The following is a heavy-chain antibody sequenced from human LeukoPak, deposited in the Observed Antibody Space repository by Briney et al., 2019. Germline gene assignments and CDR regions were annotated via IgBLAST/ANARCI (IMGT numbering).Heavy chain of an antibody. Sequence: GGSLRLSCTASGFTLSHYGMSWVRQAPDKGLESVALLWADGSKTSYPDSMKGRFTISRDISRNTLYLQINSLTVEDTALYYRARDADTSAFYWFFDLWGRGTLVTVSS. CDR1: GFTLSHYG. CDR3: ARDADTSAFYWFFDL. J-gene: IGHJ2*01. V-gene: IGHV3-33*01. CDR2: LWADGSKT. D-gene: IGHD3-22*01.